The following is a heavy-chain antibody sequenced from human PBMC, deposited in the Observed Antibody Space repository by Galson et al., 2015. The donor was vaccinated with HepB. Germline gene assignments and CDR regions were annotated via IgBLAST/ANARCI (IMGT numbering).Heavy chain of an antibody. CDR2: ISAYNGNT. J-gene: IGHJ5*02. V-gene: IGHV1-18*04. CDR3: ARGGGLVPAAMLIVGWFDP. CDR1: GYTFPSYG. D-gene: IGHD2-2*01. Sequence: SVKVSCKASGYTFPSYGISWVRQAPGQGLEWMGWISAYNGNTNYAQKLQGRVTMTTDTSTNTAYMEMRSLRSDDTAVYYCARGGGLVPAAMLIVGWFDPWGQGTLVTVSS.